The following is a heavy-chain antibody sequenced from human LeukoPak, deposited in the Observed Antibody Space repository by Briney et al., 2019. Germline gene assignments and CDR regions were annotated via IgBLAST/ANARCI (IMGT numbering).Heavy chain of an antibody. Sequence: GGSLRLSCAASGFTFSSYEMNWIRQAPGKGLEWVSYISSSGSTMYYADSVKGRFTISRDNAKNSLYLQMNRLRAEDMAVYYCARGYYYDSTGYNPFDYWGQGTLVTVSS. D-gene: IGHD3-22*01. CDR2: ISSSGSTM. V-gene: IGHV3-48*03. CDR3: ARGYYYDSTGYNPFDY. CDR1: GFTFSSYE. J-gene: IGHJ4*02.